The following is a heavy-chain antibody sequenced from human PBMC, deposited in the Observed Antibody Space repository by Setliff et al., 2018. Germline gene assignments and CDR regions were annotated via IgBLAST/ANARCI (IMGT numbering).Heavy chain of an antibody. V-gene: IGHV1-2*06. CDR3: ARPRSNYNRGAFSI. CDR2: VNPKNGGI. CDR1: GGSFRNSG. Sequence: ASVKVSCKASGGSFRNSGSGWVRQAPGQGLEWMGRVNPKNGGILYSQKFEGRVSMTGDRTISTVYMDLRSLTFDDTAVYYCARPRSNYNRGAFSIWGQGTMVTVSS. J-gene: IGHJ3*02. D-gene: IGHD3-10*01.